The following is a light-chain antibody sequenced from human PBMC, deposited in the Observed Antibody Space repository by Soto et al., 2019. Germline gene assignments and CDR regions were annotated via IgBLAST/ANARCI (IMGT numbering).Light chain of an antibody. V-gene: IGKV3-20*01. J-gene: IGKJ1*01. Sequence: EIVMTQSPATLSVSPGERATLSCRASQSVSSYLAWYQQKPGQAPRLLIYDTSFRATGIPDRFSGSGSGTDFTLTISRLDPEDFAVYYCQQYGSSPSFGQGTKVDIK. CDR3: QQYGSSPS. CDR1: QSVSSY. CDR2: DTS.